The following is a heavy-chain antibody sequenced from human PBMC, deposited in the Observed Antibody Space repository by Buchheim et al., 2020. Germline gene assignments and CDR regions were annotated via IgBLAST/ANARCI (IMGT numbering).Heavy chain of an antibody. CDR1: GFTFSSYS. CDR3: ARDGDYVYGMDV. D-gene: IGHD4-17*01. V-gene: IGHV3-21*01. J-gene: IGHJ6*02. Sequence: EVQLMESGGGLVKPGGSLRLSCAASGFTFSSYSMNWVRQAPGKGLEWVSSISSSSSYIYYVDSVKARFTISRDNAKNSLYLQMNSLRAEDTAVYYCARDGDYVYGMDVWGQGTT. CDR2: ISSSSSYI.